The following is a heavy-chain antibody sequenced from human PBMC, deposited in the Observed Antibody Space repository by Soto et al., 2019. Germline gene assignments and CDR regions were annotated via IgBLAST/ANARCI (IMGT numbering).Heavy chain of an antibody. CDR3: ATVDHSSGWQEFDY. CDR2: FDPEDGET. V-gene: IGHV1-24*01. J-gene: IGHJ4*02. D-gene: IGHD6-19*01. Sequence: ASVKVSCNVSGYTLTELSMHWVRQAPGKGLEWMGGFDPEDGETIYAQKFQGRVTMTEDTSTDTAYMELSSLRSEDTAVYYCATVDHSSGWQEFDYWGQGTLVTVSS. CDR1: GYTLTELS.